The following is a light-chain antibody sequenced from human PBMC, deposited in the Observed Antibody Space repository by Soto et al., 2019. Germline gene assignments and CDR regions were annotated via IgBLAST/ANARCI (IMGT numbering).Light chain of an antibody. CDR1: QSVSSY. V-gene: IGKV3-11*01. CDR2: DAS. Sequence: EIVLTQSPATLSLSPGERATLSCRASQSVSSYLAWYQQKPGQAPRLLIYDASNRATGIPARFSVSGSGTDFTLTISILEPEYFAVYYCQQRSNWPPGYTFGQGXKXXI. CDR3: QQRSNWPPGYT. J-gene: IGKJ2*01.